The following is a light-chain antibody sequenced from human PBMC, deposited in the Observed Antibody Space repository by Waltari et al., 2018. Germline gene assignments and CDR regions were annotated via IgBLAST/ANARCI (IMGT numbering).Light chain of an antibody. J-gene: IGKJ3*01. V-gene: IGKV1-33*01. CDR3: PQYDTFPFT. CDR1: QGIDKF. Sequence: DIQMTQSPSSLSASVGDRVTITCRASQGIDKFLSWYQQRPGKAPKRLIYYTSTLESGVPSRFSGSGSGTHYTLTISSLQPEDIATYYCPQYDTFPFTFGPGTNLDLK. CDR2: YTS.